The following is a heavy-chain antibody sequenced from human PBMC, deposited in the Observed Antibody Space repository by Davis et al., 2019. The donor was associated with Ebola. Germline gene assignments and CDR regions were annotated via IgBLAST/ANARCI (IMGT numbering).Heavy chain of an antibody. V-gene: IGHV2-5*02. CDR1: GFSLNTGGVA. CDR2: IYWDDDK. CDR3: ARSSSSAYYYYYMDV. J-gene: IGHJ6*03. D-gene: IGHD6-6*01. Sequence: SGPTLVKPTQTLTLTCSFSGFSLNTGGVAVGWIRQPPGKALEWLALIYWDDDKRYSPSLKSRLTISKDTSKSQVVLTMTNMDPVDTATYYCARSSSSAYYYYYMDVWGKGTTVTVSS.